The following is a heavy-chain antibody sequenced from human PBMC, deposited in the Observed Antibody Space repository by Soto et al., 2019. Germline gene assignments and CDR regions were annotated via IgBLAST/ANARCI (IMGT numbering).Heavy chain of an antibody. V-gene: IGHV3-21*01. CDR2: TSSASSET. CDR1: GFTFIRVS. Sequence: WGSLRLSCEASGFTFIRVSMNWFRQLPVKGLEWVASTSSASSETWYADSVKGRFIISRDNAQNSLFLQMNTLRPQDSAIYYCARVAYWGPGTQVTVSS. J-gene: IGHJ4*02. CDR3: ARVAY.